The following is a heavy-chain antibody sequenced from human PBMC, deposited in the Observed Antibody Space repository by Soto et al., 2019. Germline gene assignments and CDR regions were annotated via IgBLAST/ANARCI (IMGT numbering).Heavy chain of an antibody. CDR2: INHSGST. CDR3: ARVSITLAI. J-gene: IGHJ4*02. Sequence: QVQLQQWGAGLLKPSETLSLTCAVYGGSFSGYYWSWIRQPPGKGLEWIGEINHSGSTNYNPSLKSRVTISVDPSQNQFSLKLSSVTAADTAVYYCARVSITLAIWGQGTLVTVSS. V-gene: IGHV4-34*01. D-gene: IGHD2-2*01. CDR1: GGSFSGYY.